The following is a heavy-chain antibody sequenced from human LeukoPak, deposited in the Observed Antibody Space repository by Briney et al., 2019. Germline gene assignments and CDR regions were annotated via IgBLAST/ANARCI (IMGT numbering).Heavy chain of an antibody. CDR3: ARDVYCSGGSCRYYYYGMDV. CDR1: GGSFSGYY. V-gene: IGHV4-34*01. J-gene: IGHJ6*02. D-gene: IGHD2-15*01. CDR2: INHSGST. Sequence: SETLSLTCAVYGGSFSGYYWSWIRQPPGKGLEWIGEINHSGSTNYNPSLKSRVTISVDTSKNQFSLKLSFVTAADTAVYYCARDVYCSGGSCRYYYYGMDVWGQGTTVTVSS.